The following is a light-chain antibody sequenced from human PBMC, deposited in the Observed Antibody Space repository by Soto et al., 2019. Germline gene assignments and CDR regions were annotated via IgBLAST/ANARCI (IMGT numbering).Light chain of an antibody. CDR2: GAS. V-gene: IGKV1-39*01. CDR3: QESRSALWGT. CDR1: QNIYNS. J-gene: IGKJ1*01. Sequence: DIQMTQSPSSLSASLGDRVTITCRTSQNIYNSLNWYQQKAGRAPAVLIYGASNLQGGVPLRFSGSGSGTAFTLTISGLQPEDSATYYCQESRSALWGTCGQGTKVEVK.